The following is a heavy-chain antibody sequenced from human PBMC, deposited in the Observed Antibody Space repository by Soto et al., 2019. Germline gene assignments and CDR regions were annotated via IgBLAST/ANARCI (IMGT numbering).Heavy chain of an antibody. CDR2: ISWDGGST. V-gene: IGHV3-43*01. J-gene: IGHJ4*02. D-gene: IGHD2-21*02. CDR1: GFTFDDYT. CDR3: AKGGFRWVVTWPGDY. Sequence: GGSLRLSCAASGFTFDDYTMHWVRQAPGKGLEWVSLISWDGGSTYYADSVKGRFTISRDNSKNSLYLQMNSLRTEDTALYYCAKGGFRWVVTWPGDYWRQGTLVTVSS.